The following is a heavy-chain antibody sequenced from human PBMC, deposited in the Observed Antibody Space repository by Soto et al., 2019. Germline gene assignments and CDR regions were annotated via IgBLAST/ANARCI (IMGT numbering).Heavy chain of an antibody. CDR3: AREGPDPYCSSTSCYHLYYGMDV. D-gene: IGHD2-2*01. Sequence: ASVKVSCKASGYTFTGYYMHWVRQAPGQGLEWMGWINPNSGGTNYAQKFQGRVTMTRDTSISTAYMELSRLRSDDTAVYYCAREGPDPYCSSTSCYHLYYGMDVWGQGTTVTVS. V-gene: IGHV1-2*02. J-gene: IGHJ6*02. CDR1: GYTFTGYY. CDR2: INPNSGGT.